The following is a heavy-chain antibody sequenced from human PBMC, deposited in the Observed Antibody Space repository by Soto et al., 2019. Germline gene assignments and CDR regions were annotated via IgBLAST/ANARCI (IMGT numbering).Heavy chain of an antibody. Sequence: GGSLRLSCAASGFTVSSNYMSWVRQAPGKGLEWVSVIYSGGSTYYADSVKGRFTISRDNSKNTLYLQMNSLRAEDTAVYYCARDIPGAGGFDYWGQGTLVTVSS. J-gene: IGHJ4*02. D-gene: IGHD2-21*01. V-gene: IGHV3-66*01. CDR2: IYSGGST. CDR3: ARDIPGAGGFDY. CDR1: GFTVSSNY.